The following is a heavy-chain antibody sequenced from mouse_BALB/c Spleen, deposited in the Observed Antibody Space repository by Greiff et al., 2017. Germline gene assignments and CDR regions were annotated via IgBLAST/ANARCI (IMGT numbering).Heavy chain of an antibody. J-gene: IGHJ2*01. CDR2: ISSGSSTI. CDR1: GFTFSSFG. Sequence: EVMLVESGGGLVQPGGSRKLSCAASGFTFSSFGMHWVRQAPEKGLEWVAYISSGSSTIYYADTVKGRFTISRDNPKNTLFLQMTSLMSEDTAMYYCARYDGYYASFDYWGQGTTLTVSS. V-gene: IGHV5-17*02. D-gene: IGHD2-3*01. CDR3: ARYDGYYASFDY.